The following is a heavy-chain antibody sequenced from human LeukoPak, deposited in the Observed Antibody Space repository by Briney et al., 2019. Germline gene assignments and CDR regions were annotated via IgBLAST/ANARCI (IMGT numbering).Heavy chain of an antibody. Sequence: SETLSLTCTVSGGSISSYYWSWIRQPLGKGLEWIGYIYYSGSTNYNPSLKNRVTISVDTSKNQFSLKLSSVTAADTAVYYCARGMDYDYVWGTPNDAFDIWGQGTMVTVSS. CDR3: ARGMDYDYVWGTPNDAFDI. D-gene: IGHD3-16*01. V-gene: IGHV4-59*01. CDR2: IYYSGST. J-gene: IGHJ3*02. CDR1: GGSISSYY.